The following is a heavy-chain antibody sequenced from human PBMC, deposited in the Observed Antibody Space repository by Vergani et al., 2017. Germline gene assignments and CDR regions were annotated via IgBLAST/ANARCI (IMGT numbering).Heavy chain of an antibody. D-gene: IGHD3-22*01. CDR2: IYYSGST. Sequence: QVQLQESGPGLVKPSQTLSLTCTVSGGSISSGGYYWSWIRQHPGKGLEWIGYIYYSGSTYYNPSLKSRVTISVDTSKNQFSLKLSSVTAADTAVYYCAISSEDSSGYVIYQNWGQGTLVTVSS. J-gene: IGHJ1*01. V-gene: IGHV4-31*03. CDR3: AISSEDSSGYVIYQN. CDR1: GGSISSGGYY.